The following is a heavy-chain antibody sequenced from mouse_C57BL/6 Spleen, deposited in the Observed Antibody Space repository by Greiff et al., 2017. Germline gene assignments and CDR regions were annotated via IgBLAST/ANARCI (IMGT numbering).Heavy chain of an antibody. V-gene: IGHV1-53*01. J-gene: IGHJ1*03. CDR1: GYTFTSYW. CDR3: ARWGGSSYDWYFDV. CDR2: INPSNGGT. Sequence: QVQLQQSGAELMKPGASVKLSCKASGYTFTSYWMHWVKQRPGQGLEWIGNINPSNGGTNYNEKFKSKATLTVDKSSSTAYMQLSSLTSEDSAVYYCARWGGSSYDWYFDVWGTGTTVTVSS. D-gene: IGHD1-1*01.